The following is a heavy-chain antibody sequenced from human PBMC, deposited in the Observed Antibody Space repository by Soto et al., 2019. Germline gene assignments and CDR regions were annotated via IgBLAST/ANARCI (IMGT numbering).Heavy chain of an antibody. V-gene: IGHV1-2*02. CDR2: INPKFGDT. J-gene: IGHJ6*02. D-gene: IGHD3-10*01. CDR3: ARNMDYYYGPGSGNGHGF. Sequence: QVQLVQSGAEMKEPGDSVRVSCEAFGYTFTSYYIHWVRQAPGQGLEWMGWINPKFGDTTYAQDFQGRVSMTRDMSISTVYMELSRLTSDDTAIYYCARNMDYYYGPGSGNGHGFWGQGTTVTVFS. CDR1: GYTFTSYY.